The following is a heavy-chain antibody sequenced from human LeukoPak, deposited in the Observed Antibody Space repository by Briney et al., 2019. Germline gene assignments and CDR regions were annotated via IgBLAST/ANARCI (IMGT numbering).Heavy chain of an antibody. CDR3: ARAGEATIFFGFDY. CDR1: GFTVSSNY. V-gene: IGHV3-53*01. J-gene: IGHJ4*02. D-gene: IGHD5-24*01. CDR2: IYSGGST. Sequence: GGSLRLSCAASGFTVSSNYMSWVRQAPGKGLEWVSVIYSGGSTYYADSVKGRFTISRDNSKNTLHLQMNSLRAEDTAVYYCARAGEATIFFGFDYWGQGTLVTVSS.